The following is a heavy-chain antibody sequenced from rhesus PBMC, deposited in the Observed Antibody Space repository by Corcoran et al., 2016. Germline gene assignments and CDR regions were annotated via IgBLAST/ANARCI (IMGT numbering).Heavy chain of an antibody. J-gene: IGHJ1*01. CDR2: ISGCSGST. CDR3: ARGSYSWNYVPAEYFEF. V-gene: IGHV4-165*01. Sequence: QVQLQESGPGLVKPSETLSLTCAVSGGSFSGYYWGWIRQPPGKGLEWMGYISGCSGSTDYNPSLKSRVTISTDPSKNPFSLKLSSVTAADTAVYYCARGSYSWNYVPAEYFEFWGQGALVTVSS. CDR1: GGSFSGYY. D-gene: IGHD1-1*01.